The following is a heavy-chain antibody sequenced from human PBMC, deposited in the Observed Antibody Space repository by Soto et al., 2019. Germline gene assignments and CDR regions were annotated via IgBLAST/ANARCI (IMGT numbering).Heavy chain of an antibody. Sequence: GGSLRLSCAASGFTFSSYGMHWVRQPPGKGLEWVAVIWYDGSNKYYADSVKGRFTISRDNSKNTLYLQMNSLRAEDTAVYYCASRLWFGELDYYGMDVWGQGTTVTVSS. J-gene: IGHJ6*02. CDR3: ASRLWFGELDYYGMDV. V-gene: IGHV3-33*01. CDR1: GFTFSSYG. D-gene: IGHD3-10*01. CDR2: IWYDGSNK.